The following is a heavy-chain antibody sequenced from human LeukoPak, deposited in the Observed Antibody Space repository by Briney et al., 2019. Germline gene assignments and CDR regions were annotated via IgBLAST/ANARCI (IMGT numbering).Heavy chain of an antibody. D-gene: IGHD3-10*01. CDR3: ARDLGYGSGPDWFDP. J-gene: IGHJ5*02. CDR1: GDTFSRYE. V-gene: IGHV3-48*03. CDR2: ISSSGSSI. Sequence: GGPPRLSCAASGDTFSRYEMNWVREAPGKGLGWVSYISSSGSSIYYADSVKGRFTISRDNAKNSLYLQMNSLKTEDTAVYFCARDLGYGSGPDWFDPWGQGTLVTVSS.